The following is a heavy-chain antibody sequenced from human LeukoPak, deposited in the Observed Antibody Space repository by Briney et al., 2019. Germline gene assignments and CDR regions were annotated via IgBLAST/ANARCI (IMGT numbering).Heavy chain of an antibody. D-gene: IGHD3-3*01. V-gene: IGHV4-59*01. CDR1: GGSISSYY. J-gene: IGHJ6*03. Sequence: SETLSLTCTVSGGSISSYYWSWIRQPPGKGLEWIGYIYYSGSTNYNPSLKSRVTISVDTSKNQFSLKLSSVTAADTAVYYCARLWFGVDPHYYYMDVWGKGTTVTVSS. CDR2: IYYSGST. CDR3: ARLWFGVDPHYYYMDV.